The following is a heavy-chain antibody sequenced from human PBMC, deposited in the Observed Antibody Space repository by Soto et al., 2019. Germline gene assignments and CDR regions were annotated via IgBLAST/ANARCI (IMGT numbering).Heavy chain of an antibody. CDR1: GYTFTSYG. Sequence: QVQLVQSGAEVKKPGASVKVSCKASGYTFTSYGISWVRQAPGQGLEWMGWISAYNGNTNYAQKLQGRVTMTTDTSTSIAYMELRSLGSDDTAVYYCARAPGFYGGKGYFDYWGQGPLVTVSS. D-gene: IGHD2-15*01. CDR2: ISAYNGNT. J-gene: IGHJ4*02. V-gene: IGHV1-18*01. CDR3: ARAPGFYGGKGYFDY.